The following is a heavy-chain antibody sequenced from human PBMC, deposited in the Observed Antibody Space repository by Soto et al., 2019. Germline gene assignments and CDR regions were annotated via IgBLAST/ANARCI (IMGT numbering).Heavy chain of an antibody. D-gene: IGHD3-3*01. CDR1: GGSISSYY. CDR2: IYYSGST. J-gene: IGHJ6*03. Sequence: SETLSLTCTVSGGSISSYYWSWIRQPPGKGLEWIGYIYYSGSTNYNPSLKSRVTISVDTSKNQFSLKLSSVTAADTAVYYCARVIGEDFWSAAVYYYYYYYMDVWGKGTTVTVSS. V-gene: IGHV4-59*01. CDR3: ARVIGEDFWSAAVYYYYYYYMDV.